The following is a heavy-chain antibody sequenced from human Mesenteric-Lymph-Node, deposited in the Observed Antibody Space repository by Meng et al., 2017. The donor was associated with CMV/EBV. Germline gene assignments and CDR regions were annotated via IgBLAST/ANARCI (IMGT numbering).Heavy chain of an antibody. CDR3: ARDIRFLEWLLVSGWFDP. V-gene: IGHV3-74*01. D-gene: IGHD3-3*01. Sequence: GESLKISCAASGFTFSSYWMHWVRQAPGKGLVWVSRINSDGSSTSYADSVKGRFTISRDNAKNTLYLQMNSLRAEDTAVYYCARDIRFLEWLLVSGWFDPWGQGTLVTVSS. CDR2: INSDGSST. CDR1: GFTFSSYW. J-gene: IGHJ5*02.